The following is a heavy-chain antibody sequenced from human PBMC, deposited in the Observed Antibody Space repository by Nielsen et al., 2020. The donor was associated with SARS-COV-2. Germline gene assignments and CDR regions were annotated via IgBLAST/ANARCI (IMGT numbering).Heavy chain of an antibody. V-gene: IGHV3-30*04. CDR1: GFTFSSYA. Sequence: GESLKISCAASGFTFSSYAMHWVRQAPGKGLEWVAVISYDGSNKYYADSVKGRFTISRDNSKNTLYLQMNSLKTEDTAVYYCTTGGIHWGQGTLVTVSS. D-gene: IGHD2-15*01. CDR3: TTGGIH. CDR2: ISYDGSNK. J-gene: IGHJ4*02.